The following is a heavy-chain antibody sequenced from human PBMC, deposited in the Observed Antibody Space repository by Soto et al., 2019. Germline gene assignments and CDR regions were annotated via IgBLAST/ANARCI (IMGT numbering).Heavy chain of an antibody. CDR2: VSFSGGTT. CDR1: GFAFSTYA. J-gene: IGHJ3*02. CDR3: VKEWAGDAFDI. V-gene: IGHV3-23*01. D-gene: IGHD6-19*01. Sequence: EVQLLESGGGLVQPGGSLRLSRAASGFAFSTYAMTWVRQAPGQGLEWVSSVSFSGGTTYYADSVEGRFTISRDNSKNTLYLQMTSLRAEDTAVYFCVKEWAGDAFDIWGQGTMVAVSS.